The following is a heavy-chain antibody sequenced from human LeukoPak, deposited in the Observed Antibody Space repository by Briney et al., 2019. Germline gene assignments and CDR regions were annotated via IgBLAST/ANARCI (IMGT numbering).Heavy chain of an antibody. Sequence: GGSLRLSCAASGFTFSSYSMNWVRQAPGKGLMWVAHINGFGTEATYADTVKGRFTNSRDDAKNTLYLQMNGLRDEDTAVYYCARDPRNKGLDPWGQGTLVTVSS. CDR3: ARDPRNKGLDP. J-gene: IGHJ5*02. CDR2: INGFGTEA. CDR1: GFTFSSYS. V-gene: IGHV3-74*01. D-gene: IGHD1/OR15-1a*01.